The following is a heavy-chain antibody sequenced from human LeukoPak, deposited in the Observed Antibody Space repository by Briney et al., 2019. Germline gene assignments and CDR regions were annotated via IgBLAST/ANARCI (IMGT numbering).Heavy chain of an antibody. D-gene: IGHD2-15*01. CDR2: IKQDGSEK. CDR3: ARLYCSGGSCCSITAFDY. V-gene: IGHV3-7*01. CDR1: GFTFSSYW. J-gene: IGHJ4*02. Sequence: GGSLRLSCAASGFTFSSYWMSWVRQAPGEGLEWVANIKQDGSEKYYVDSVKGRFTISRDNAKNSLYLQMNCLRAEDTAVYYCARLYCSGGSCCSITAFDYWGQGTLVTVSS.